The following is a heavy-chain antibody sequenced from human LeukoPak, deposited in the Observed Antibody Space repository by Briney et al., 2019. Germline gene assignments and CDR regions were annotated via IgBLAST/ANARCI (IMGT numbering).Heavy chain of an antibody. CDR3: ARRVGSGWPVQH. CDR1: GYTFSSHD. J-gene: IGHJ1*01. D-gene: IGHD6-19*01. V-gene: IGHV1-8*01. CDR2: MNPSSGNT. Sequence: ASVKVSCKASGYTFSSHDINWVRQATGQGLEWMGWMNPSSGNTGYAQKLQGRLNMTRNTSISTAYMELSSLRSEDTAVYYCARRVGSGWPVQHWGQGTLVTVSS.